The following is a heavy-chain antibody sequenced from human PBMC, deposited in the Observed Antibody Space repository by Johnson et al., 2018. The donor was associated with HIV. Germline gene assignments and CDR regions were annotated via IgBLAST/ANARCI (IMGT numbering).Heavy chain of an antibody. CDR2: ISYDGSNK. CDR1: GFTFSSYA. Sequence: QMLLVESGGGVVQPGRSLRLSCAASGFTFSSYAMHWVRQAPGKGLEWVAVISYDGSNKYYADSVKGRFTISRDNSKNTLYLQMNSLRAEDTAVYYCARDRWYSSSSGGVDDAFDIWCQGTMVTVSS. V-gene: IGHV3-30*04. CDR3: ARDRWYSSSSGGVDDAFDI. D-gene: IGHD6-6*01. J-gene: IGHJ3*02.